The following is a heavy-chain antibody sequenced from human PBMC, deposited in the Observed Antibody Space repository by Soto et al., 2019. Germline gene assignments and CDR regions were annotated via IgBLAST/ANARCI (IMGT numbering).Heavy chain of an antibody. CDR1: GFSFTTYA. CDR3: ARAIETAMDPCDY. D-gene: IGHD5-18*01. J-gene: IGHJ4*02. CDR2: ISDDGSIK. Sequence: GGSLRLSCAASGFSFTTYAMHWVRQAPGKGLEWVAVISDDGSIKYYADSVKGRFTISRDNSKNTFYLQMNSLRGDDTALYYCARAIETAMDPCDYWGQGALVPVSS. V-gene: IGHV3-30-3*01.